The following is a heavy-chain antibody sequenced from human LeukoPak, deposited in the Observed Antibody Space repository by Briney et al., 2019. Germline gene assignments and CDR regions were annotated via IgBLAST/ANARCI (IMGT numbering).Heavy chain of an antibody. CDR2: IRNDGTEK. D-gene: IGHD2-15*01. V-gene: IGHV3-30*02. CDR1: GLTFRYYG. J-gene: IGHJ4*02. Sequence: PGGSLRLSCAASGLTFRYYGMHWVRQAPGKGLEWVAYIRNDGTEKYYADSVKGRFSVSRDNSKNTLYLQMDSLSADDTAAYNCAKDQVVGGTRTFDYWGQGTLVIVSS. CDR3: AKDQVVGGTRTFDY.